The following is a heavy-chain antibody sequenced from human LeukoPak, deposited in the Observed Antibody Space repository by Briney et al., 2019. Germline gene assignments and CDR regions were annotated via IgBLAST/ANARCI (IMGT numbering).Heavy chain of an antibody. D-gene: IGHD6-13*01. CDR2: ISSSGSTI. CDR1: GFTFSDYY. CDR3: TSPPAGTLDGQFDY. J-gene: IGHJ4*02. V-gene: IGHV3-11*01. Sequence: PGGSLRLSCAASGFTFSDYYMSWIRQAPGKGLEWVSYISSSGSTIYYADSVKGRFTISRDNAKNSLYLQMNSLRAEDTAVYYCTSPPAGTLDGQFDYWGQGTLVTVSS.